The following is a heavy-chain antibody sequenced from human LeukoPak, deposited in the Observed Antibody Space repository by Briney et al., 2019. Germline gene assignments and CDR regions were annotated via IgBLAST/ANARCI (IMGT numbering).Heavy chain of an antibody. CDR2: IRYDGSNK. Sequence: GGSLRLSCAASGFTFSSYGMHWVRQAPGKGLEWVAFIRYDGSNKYYADSVKGRFTISRDNSKNTLYLQMNSLRAEDTAVYYCAKEPPLLNVDTAMGTDYGGNSDYWGQGTLVTVPS. CDR1: GFTFSSYG. V-gene: IGHV3-30*02. CDR3: AKEPPLLNVDTAMGTDYGGNSDY. J-gene: IGHJ4*02. D-gene: IGHD5-18*01.